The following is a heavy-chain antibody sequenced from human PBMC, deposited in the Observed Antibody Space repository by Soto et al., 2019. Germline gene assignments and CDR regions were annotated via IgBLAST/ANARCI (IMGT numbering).Heavy chain of an antibody. D-gene: IGHD3-10*01. Sequence: QVQLQESGPGLVKPSETLSLTCTVSGGSVSSGSYYWSWIRQPPGKVLEWIGYIYYSGSTNYNPSLKSRVTISVDTSKNQFSLKLSSVTAADTAVYYCARVAPRYYYGSGSYAPVDYWGQGTLVTVSS. CDR2: IYYSGST. J-gene: IGHJ4*02. CDR3: ARVAPRYYYGSGSYAPVDY. V-gene: IGHV4-61*01. CDR1: GGSVSSGSYY.